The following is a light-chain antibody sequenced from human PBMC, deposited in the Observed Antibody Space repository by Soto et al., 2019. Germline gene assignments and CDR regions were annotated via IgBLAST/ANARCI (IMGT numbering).Light chain of an antibody. J-gene: IGKJ1*01. CDR2: GAS. Sequence: EIVLTQSPGTLSLSPGERATLSCRAIQSVSSTYLAWYQQKPGQDPRLLIYGASNRATGIPDRFSGSGSGTDFTLTISRLEPEDFAVYYCQQYGGSRWTFGQGTRV. V-gene: IGKV3-20*01. CDR3: QQYGGSRWT. CDR1: QSVSSTY.